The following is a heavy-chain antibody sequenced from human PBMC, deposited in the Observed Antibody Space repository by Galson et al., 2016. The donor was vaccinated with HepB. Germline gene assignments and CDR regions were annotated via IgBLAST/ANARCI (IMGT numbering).Heavy chain of an antibody. D-gene: IGHD3-10*01. J-gene: IGHJ4*02. CDR2: ISYHGSNK. Sequence: SLRLSCAASGFSFSSSAMHWVCQAPGKGLGWVAVISYHGSNKYYVDSVKGRFTISRDNSKNTLYLQMNSLRVEDTAMYYCARDGYYYGSGSYGAATYWGQGTPVTVSS. V-gene: IGHV3-30*04. CDR1: GFSFSSSA. CDR3: ARDGYYYGSGSYGAATY.